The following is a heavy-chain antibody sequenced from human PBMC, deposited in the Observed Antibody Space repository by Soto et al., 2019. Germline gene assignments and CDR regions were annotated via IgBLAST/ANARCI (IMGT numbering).Heavy chain of an antibody. Sequence: QVQLVQSGAEVKKPGSSVKVSCKASGGTFSRYTISWERQAPGQGLEWMGRIIPILGIANYAHKFQGRVTITADKSTSTAYMELSSLRSEDTAVYYCARDDTAMVYFDYWGQGTLVTVS. CDR2: IIPILGIA. D-gene: IGHD5-18*01. V-gene: IGHV1-69*08. J-gene: IGHJ4*02. CDR1: GGTFSRYT. CDR3: ARDDTAMVYFDY.